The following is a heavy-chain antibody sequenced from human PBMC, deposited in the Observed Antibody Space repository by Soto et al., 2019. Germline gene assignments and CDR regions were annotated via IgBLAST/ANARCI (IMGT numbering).Heavy chain of an antibody. CDR3: ATDHYPCIRD. Sequence: SGTWMNWVRQTPGKGLEWVGLIKSKIDGGTTDFAAPVKGRFTISRDDSKNTVYLQMNSLESEDTAVYYCATDHYPCIRDWGQGTLVTVSS. CDR2: IKSKIDGGTT. CDR1: SGTW. J-gene: IGHJ1*01. V-gene: IGHV3-15*07. D-gene: IGHD3-10*01.